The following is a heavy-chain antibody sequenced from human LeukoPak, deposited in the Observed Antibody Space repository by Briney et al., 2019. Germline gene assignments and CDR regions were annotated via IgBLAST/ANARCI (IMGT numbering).Heavy chain of an antibody. J-gene: IGHJ4*02. V-gene: IGHV3-30*07. Sequence: PGRSLRLSCAASGFTFSSYAMHWVRQAPGKGLEWVAVISYDGSNKYYADSVKGRFTISRDNSKNTLYLQMNSLRAEDTAVYYCAKEGAYNPTNYFDYWGQGTLVTVSS. CDR2: ISYDGSNK. CDR1: GFTFSSYA. CDR3: AKEGAYNPTNYFDY. D-gene: IGHD1-1*01.